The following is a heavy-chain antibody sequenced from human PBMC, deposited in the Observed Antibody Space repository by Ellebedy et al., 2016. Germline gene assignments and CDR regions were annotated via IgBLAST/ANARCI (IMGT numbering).Heavy chain of an antibody. CDR3: AKGTMDYLHH. J-gene: IGHJ4*02. D-gene: IGHD3-10*01. V-gene: IGHV3-9*01. Sequence: SLKISXATSGFTFDDYALHWVRQVPGKGLEWVSGISWNSAAIGYGGAVKGRFTISRDSAKNYLYLQMNSLRVEDTALYFCAKGTMDYLHHWGQGTLVTVSS. CDR1: GFTFDDYA. CDR2: ISWNSAAI.